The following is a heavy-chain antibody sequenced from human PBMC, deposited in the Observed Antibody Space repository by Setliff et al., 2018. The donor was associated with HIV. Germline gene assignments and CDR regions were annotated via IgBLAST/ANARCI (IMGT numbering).Heavy chain of an antibody. J-gene: IGHJ5*02. V-gene: IGHV4-61*02. D-gene: IGHD3-10*01. CDR1: GGSISSGNYY. CDR2: ISTTGST. Sequence: ASETLSLTCSVSGGSISSGNYYWSWIRQPAGKGLEWIGRISTTGSTNYNPSLKSRVTMSIDTSKTQFSLKLSSVTAADTAVYYCARGLWFGGSYWFDPWGQGTLVTVSS. CDR3: ARGLWFGGSYWFDP.